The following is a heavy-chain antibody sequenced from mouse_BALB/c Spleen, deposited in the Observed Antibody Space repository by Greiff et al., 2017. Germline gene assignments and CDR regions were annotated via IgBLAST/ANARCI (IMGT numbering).Heavy chain of an antibody. CDR1: GYSITSGYY. CDR2: ISYDGSN. D-gene: IGHD2-1*01. J-gene: IGHJ4*01. Sequence: ESGPGLVKPSQSLSLTCSVTGYSITSGYYWNWIRQFPGNKLEWMGYISYDGSNNYNPSLKNRISITRDTSKNQFFLKLNSVTTEDTATYYCARDALYGNYGYYAMDYWGQGTSVTVSS. CDR3: ARDALYGNYGYYAMDY. V-gene: IGHV3-6*02.